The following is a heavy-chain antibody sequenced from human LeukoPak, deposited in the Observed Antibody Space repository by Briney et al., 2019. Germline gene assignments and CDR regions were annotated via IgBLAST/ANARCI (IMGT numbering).Heavy chain of an antibody. CDR2: IYTSGST. Sequence: TLSLTCTVSGGSISSGSYYWSWIRQPAGKGLEWIGRIYTSGSTNYNPSLKSRVTISVDTSKNQFSLKLSSVTAADTAVYYCARPRGSGYYPFDYWGQGTLVTVSS. CDR1: GGSISSGSYY. J-gene: IGHJ4*02. CDR3: ARPRGSGYYPFDY. V-gene: IGHV4-61*02. D-gene: IGHD3-22*01.